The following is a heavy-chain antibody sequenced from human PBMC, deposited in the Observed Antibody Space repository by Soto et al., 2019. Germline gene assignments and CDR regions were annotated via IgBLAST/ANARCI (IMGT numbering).Heavy chain of an antibody. V-gene: IGHV3-11*01. CDR1: GLNFSDYY. J-gene: IGHJ4*01. Sequence: GGSLRLSCAASGLNFSDYYMTWIRKAPGQGLEWVSYISSRSGTIFYADSVKGRFTLSRDNSKNSMYLQMNSLRAEDTAVYYCAREVDRALVGSPHYFDYWGQGTLVTVSS. CDR2: ISSRSGTI. D-gene: IGHD5-18*01. CDR3: AREVDRALVGSPHYFDY.